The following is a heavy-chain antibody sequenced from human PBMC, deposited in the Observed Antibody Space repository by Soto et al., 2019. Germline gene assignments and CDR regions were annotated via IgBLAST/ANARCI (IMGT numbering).Heavy chain of an antibody. CDR1: GGTFSSYT. Sequence: QVQLVQSGAEVKKPGSSVTVSCKASGGTFSSYTISWVRQAPGQGLEWMGGIIPIFGTANYAQKFQGIVTINAGECTTTVYMGLCSFRSENTAVYYCARVNDRWLDLWYFDFWARSTMLTVCS. V-gene: IGHV1-69*12. J-gene: IGHJ2*01. CDR2: IIPIFGTA. CDR3: ARVNDRWLDLWYFDF. D-gene: IGHD5-12*01.